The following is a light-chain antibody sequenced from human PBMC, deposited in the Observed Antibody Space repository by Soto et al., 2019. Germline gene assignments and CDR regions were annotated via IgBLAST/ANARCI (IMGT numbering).Light chain of an antibody. CDR3: QSYDSSLSGSV. J-gene: IGLJ3*02. V-gene: IGLV1-40*01. CDR1: SSNIGAGYD. CDR2: GNN. Sequence: QSVLTQPPSVSGAPGLRVTISCTGSSSNIGAGYDVHWYQQLPGTAPKLLIYGNNNRPSGVPDRFSGSKSGTSASLAIIGLQAADEADYYCQSYDSSLSGSVFGGGTKLTVL.